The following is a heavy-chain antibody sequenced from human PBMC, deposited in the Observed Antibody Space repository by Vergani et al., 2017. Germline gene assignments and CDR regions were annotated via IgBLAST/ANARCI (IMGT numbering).Heavy chain of an antibody. CDR3: ARDRDSGSYWRPYYFDY. Sequence: QVQLVQSGAEVKKPGSSVKVSCKASGGTFSSYAISWVRQAPGQGLEWMGGIIPIFGTANYAQKFQGRVTITADESTRTAYMELSSLRSEDTAVYYCARDRDSGSYWRPYYFDYWGQGTLVTVSS. CDR1: GGTFSSYA. J-gene: IGHJ4*02. CDR2: IIPIFGTA. D-gene: IGHD1-26*01. V-gene: IGHV1-69*01.